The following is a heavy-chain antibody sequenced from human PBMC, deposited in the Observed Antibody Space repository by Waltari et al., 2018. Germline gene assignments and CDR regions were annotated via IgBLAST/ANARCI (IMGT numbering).Heavy chain of an antibody. V-gene: IGHV4-39*01. Sequence: QLQLQESGPGLVKPSETLSLTCHVPGGSISSSTFYGRWIRQPPGKGLEWIGGIYYSGSTYYNPSLKSRVTISVDTSKNQFSLKLSSVTAADTAVYYCVRYSFLWFGDYWGQGTLVTVSS. CDR1: GGSISSSTFY. CDR3: VRYSFLWFGDY. CDR2: IYYSGST. J-gene: IGHJ4*02. D-gene: IGHD3-10*01.